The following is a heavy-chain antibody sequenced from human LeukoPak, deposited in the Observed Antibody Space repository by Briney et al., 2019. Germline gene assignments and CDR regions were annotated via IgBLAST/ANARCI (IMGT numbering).Heavy chain of an antibody. CDR2: ISYDGSNK. CDR3: AKVTGDLSNWFDP. CDR1: GFTFSSYA. V-gene: IGHV3-30-3*01. Sequence: PGGSLRLSCAASGFTFSSYAMHWVRQAPGKGLEWVAVISYDGSNKYYADSVKGRFTISRDNSKNTLYLQMNSLRAEDTAVYYCAKVTGDLSNWFDPWGQGTLVTVSS. J-gene: IGHJ5*02. D-gene: IGHD7-27*01.